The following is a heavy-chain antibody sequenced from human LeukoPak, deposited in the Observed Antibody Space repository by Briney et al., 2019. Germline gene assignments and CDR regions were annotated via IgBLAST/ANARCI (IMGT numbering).Heavy chain of an antibody. D-gene: IGHD6-13*01. V-gene: IGHV3-21*01. CDR1: GFTFSSYN. Sequence: PGESLRLSCAASGFTFSSYNMNWVRQAPGKGLEWVSSITSGSSYIYYADSVKGRFTISRDNAKNSLYLQMNSLRAEDTAMYYCVRGAYSSSWLNFDYWGQGTLVTVSS. CDR3: VRGAYSSSWLNFDY. CDR2: ITSGSSYI. J-gene: IGHJ4*02.